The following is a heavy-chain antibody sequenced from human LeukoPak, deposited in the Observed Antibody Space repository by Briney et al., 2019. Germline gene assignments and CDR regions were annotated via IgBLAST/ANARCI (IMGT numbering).Heavy chain of an antibody. CDR1: GFTFSSYW. D-gene: IGHD3-10*01. J-gene: IGHJ4*02. CDR3: AREEVLWFGELFYDY. CDR2: IKQDGSEK. V-gene: IGHV3-7*03. Sequence: PGGSLRLSCAASGFTFSSYWMSWVRQAPGKGLEWVANIKQDGSEKYYVDSVKGRFTISRDNAKNSLYLQMNSLRAEDTVVYYCAREEVLWFGELFYDYWGQGTPVTVSS.